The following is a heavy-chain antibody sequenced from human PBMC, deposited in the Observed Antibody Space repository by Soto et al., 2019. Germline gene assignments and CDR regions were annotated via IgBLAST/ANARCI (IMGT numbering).Heavy chain of an antibody. CDR2: INHSGST. CDR3: ARGPRTYDPPQNWFDP. Sequence: SETLSLTCAVYGGSFSGYYWSWIRQPPGKGLEWIGEINHSGSTNYNPSLKSRVTISVDTSKNQFSLKLSSVTAADTAVYYCARGPRTYDPPQNWFDPWGQGTLVTVSS. V-gene: IGHV4-34*01. D-gene: IGHD3-3*01. CDR1: GGSFSGYY. J-gene: IGHJ5*02.